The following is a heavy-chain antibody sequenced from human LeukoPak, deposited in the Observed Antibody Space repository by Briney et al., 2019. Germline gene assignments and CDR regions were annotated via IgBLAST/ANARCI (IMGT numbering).Heavy chain of an antibody. CDR2: IYYSGNT. J-gene: IGHJ4*02. CDR3: ARGPFPNSSGWYYFDY. V-gene: IGHV4-61*08. D-gene: IGHD6-19*01. CDR1: GDSVSNGDYY. Sequence: SETLSLTCTVSGDSVSNGDYYWNWIRQPPGKGLEWIGIIYYSGNTRYNPALKSRVTISVDTSKNQFSLKLSSVTAADTAVYYCARGPFPNSSGWYYFDYWGQGTLVTVSS.